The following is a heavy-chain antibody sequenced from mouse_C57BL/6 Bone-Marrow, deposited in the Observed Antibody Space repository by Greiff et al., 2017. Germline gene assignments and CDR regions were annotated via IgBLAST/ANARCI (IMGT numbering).Heavy chain of an antibody. D-gene: IGHD3-2*02. J-gene: IGHJ2*01. CDR1: GYTFTSYW. Sequence: QVQLQQPGAELVRPGTSVKLSCKASGYTFTSYWMHWVKQRPGQGLEWIGVIYPSDSYTNYNQKFKGKATLTVDTSSSTAYMQLSSLTSEDSAVYYCARGQLRYYVDYWGQGTTLTVSS. CDR3: ARGQLRYYVDY. V-gene: IGHV1-59*01. CDR2: IYPSDSYT.